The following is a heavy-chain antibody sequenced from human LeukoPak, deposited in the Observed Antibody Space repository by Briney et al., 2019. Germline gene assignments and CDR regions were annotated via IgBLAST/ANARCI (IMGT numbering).Heavy chain of an antibody. V-gene: IGHV4-30-2*01. CDR1: SGSISSGGYS. CDR2: IYHSGST. J-gene: IGHJ5*02. CDR3: ARALYRGYSYGYVGGDWFDP. D-gene: IGHD5-18*01. Sequence: ASQTLSLTCAVSSGSISSGGYSWSWIRQPPGKGLEWIGYIYHSGSTYYNPSLKSRVTISVDRSKNQFSLKLSSVTAADTAVYYCARALYRGYSYGYVGGDWFDPWGQGTLVTVSS.